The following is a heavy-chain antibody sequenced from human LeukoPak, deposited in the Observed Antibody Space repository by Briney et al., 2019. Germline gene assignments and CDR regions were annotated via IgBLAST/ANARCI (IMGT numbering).Heavy chain of an antibody. CDR1: GVPITDYY. J-gene: IGHJ5*02. V-gene: IGHV4-59*01. Sequence: SETLSLTCNISGVPITDYYWSWIRLAPRRGLEWIGYMYYSGDSNSNPSLEGRVTMSADTSTNQFSLRLTSVTAADTAIYYCARELPSTGSWFDPWGQGILVTVSS. D-gene: IGHD3-10*01. CDR2: MYYSGDS. CDR3: ARELPSTGSWFDP.